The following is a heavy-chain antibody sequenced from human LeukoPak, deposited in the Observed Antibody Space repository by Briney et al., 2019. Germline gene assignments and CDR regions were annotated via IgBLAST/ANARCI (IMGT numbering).Heavy chain of an antibody. CDR2: ISGSGDYT. J-gene: IGHJ4*02. D-gene: IGHD2-15*01. V-gene: IGHV3-23*01. Sequence: GGSLRLSCAASGFTFSNYAMSWARQAAGKGLEWVSGISGSGDYTYYADSVRGRFTISRDNSKSTLFLQMNSLRAEDTAVYYCAKMKGKGGGRFDHWGQGTLVTVSS. CDR3: AKMKGKGGGRFDH. CDR1: GFTFSNYA.